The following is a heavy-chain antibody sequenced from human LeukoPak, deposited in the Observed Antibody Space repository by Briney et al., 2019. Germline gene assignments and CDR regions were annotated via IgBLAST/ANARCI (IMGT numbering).Heavy chain of an antibody. D-gene: IGHD3-3*01. CDR3: ARRTLYYTYDK. Sequence: SETLSLTCAVYGGSFSDYYWSWIHQPPGKGLEWIGEINHRGSTNYNPSLKSRITISVETAKKQFYLKMTSVTAADTAVYYCARRTLYYTYDKWGQGTLVTVSS. CDR2: INHRGST. J-gene: IGHJ4*02. V-gene: IGHV4-34*01. CDR1: GGSFSDYY.